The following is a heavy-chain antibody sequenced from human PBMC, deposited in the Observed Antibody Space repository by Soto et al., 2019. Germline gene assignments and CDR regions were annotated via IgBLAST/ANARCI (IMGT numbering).Heavy chain of an antibody. Sequence: LRLSCAASGFTFSSYAMSWVRQAPGKGLEWVSGISGSGHSTYHADSVKGRFTISRDNSNNTLYLQMNSLRAEDTAVYYCAKDKYDISNGYSIPNWFDPWGQGTLVTVSS. CDR3: AKDKYDISNGYSIPNWFDP. CDR1: GFTFSSYA. J-gene: IGHJ5*02. CDR2: ISGSGHST. V-gene: IGHV3-23*01. D-gene: IGHD3-9*01.